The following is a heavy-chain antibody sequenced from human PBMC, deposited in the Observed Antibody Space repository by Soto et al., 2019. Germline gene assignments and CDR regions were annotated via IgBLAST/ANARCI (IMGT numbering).Heavy chain of an antibody. Sequence: ASVKVSCKASGFTFTSSAMQLVRQARGQRLEWIGWIVVGSGNTNYAQKFQERVTITRDMSTSTAYMELSSLRSEDTAVYYCATSSSSSRDWFDPWGQGTLVTVSS. J-gene: IGHJ5*02. CDR1: GFTFTSSA. D-gene: IGHD6-13*01. CDR2: IVVGSGNT. V-gene: IGHV1-58*02. CDR3: ATSSSSSRDWFDP.